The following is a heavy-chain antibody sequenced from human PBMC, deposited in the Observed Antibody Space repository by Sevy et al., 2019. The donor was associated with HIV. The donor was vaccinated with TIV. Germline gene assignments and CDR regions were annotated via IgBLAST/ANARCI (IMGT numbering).Heavy chain of an antibody. CDR1: GFTFSNAW. Sequence: GGSLRLSCAASGFTFSNAWMSWVRQALGKGLEWVGRIKSKTDGGTTDYAAPVKGRFTISRDDSKNTLYLQMNSLKTEDTAVYYCTTGARAVGYYFDYWGQGTLVTVSS. V-gene: IGHV3-15*01. CDR3: TTGARAVGYYFDY. J-gene: IGHJ4*02. D-gene: IGHD3-16*01. CDR2: IKSKTDGGTT.